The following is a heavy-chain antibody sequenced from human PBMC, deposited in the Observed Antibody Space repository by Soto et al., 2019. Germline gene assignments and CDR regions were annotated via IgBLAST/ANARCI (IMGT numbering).Heavy chain of an antibody. J-gene: IGHJ4*02. CDR1: GITLSRDW. D-gene: IGHD2-21*02. Sequence: GGSLRLSCTASGITLSRDWMTWVRQAPGKGLEWVASIKPDGSGEYYLDSVKGRFTSSRDNTKNSLYRQANSLRAEETAMYFCAKLLNGVTALDYWGQGTLVTVSS. CDR2: IKPDGSGE. V-gene: IGHV3-7*01. CDR3: AKLLNGVTALDY.